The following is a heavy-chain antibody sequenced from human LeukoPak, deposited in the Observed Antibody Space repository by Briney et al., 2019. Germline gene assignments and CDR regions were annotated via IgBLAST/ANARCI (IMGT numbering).Heavy chain of an antibody. V-gene: IGHV1-8*01. J-gene: IGHJ5*02. CDR3: ARGRVHEQCSGGSCYHLDP. Sequence: GASVKVSCKASGYTSPTYDINWVRQAAGQGLEWMGWMKLKSGNTDYAQKFQGRVSMTRDTSISTAYMELSRLRSEDTAMYYCARGRVHEQCSGGSCYHLDPWGQGILVTVSS. CDR2: MKLKSGNT. D-gene: IGHD2-15*01. CDR1: GYTSPTYD.